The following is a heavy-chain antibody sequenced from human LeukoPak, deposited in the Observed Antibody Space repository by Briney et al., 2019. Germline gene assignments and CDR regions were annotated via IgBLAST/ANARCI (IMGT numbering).Heavy chain of an antibody. Sequence: GRSLRLSCAASGFTFSAHSMNWVRQSPGKGLEWVSYISTTGSAIYYADSVKGRFTISRDNAKNSLYLQMNSLRDEDTAVYYCARGKYSSGWYWFDPWGQGTLVTVSS. CDR1: GFTFSAHS. CDR2: ISTTGSAI. CDR3: ARGKYSSGWYWFDP. V-gene: IGHV3-48*02. J-gene: IGHJ5*02. D-gene: IGHD6-19*01.